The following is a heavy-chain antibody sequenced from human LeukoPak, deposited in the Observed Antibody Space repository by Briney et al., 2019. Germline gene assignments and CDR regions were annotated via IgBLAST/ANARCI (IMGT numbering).Heavy chain of an antibody. Sequence: GRSLRLSCAASGFTFSSYGMHWVRQAPGKGLEWVAVISYDGSNKYYADSVKGRFTISRDNSKNTLYLQMNSLRAEDTAVYYCAKRLYGSGPDGGMDVWGQGTTVTVSS. V-gene: IGHV3-30*18. D-gene: IGHD3-10*01. J-gene: IGHJ6*02. CDR1: GFTFSSYG. CDR3: AKRLYGSGPDGGMDV. CDR2: ISYDGSNK.